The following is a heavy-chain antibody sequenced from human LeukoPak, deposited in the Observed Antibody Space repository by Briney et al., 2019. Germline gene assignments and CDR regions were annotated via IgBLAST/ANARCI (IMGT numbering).Heavy chain of an antibody. CDR2: IDPSDSYT. D-gene: IGHD3-10*01. CDR1: GYSFTSYW. J-gene: IGHJ4*02. V-gene: IGHV5-10-1*01. Sequence: GESLKISCKGSGYSFTSYWISWVRQMPGKGLEWMGRIDPSDSYTNYSPSFQGHVTISADKSISTAYLQWSSLKASDTAMYYCARSSPEKPLLWFGELWGQGTLVTVSS. CDR3: ARSSPEKPLLWFGEL.